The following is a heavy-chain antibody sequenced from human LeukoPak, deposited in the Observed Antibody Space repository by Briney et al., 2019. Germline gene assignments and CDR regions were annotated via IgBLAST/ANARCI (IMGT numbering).Heavy chain of an antibody. CDR2: ISAYNGNT. J-gene: IGHJ4*02. CDR3: ARDWSGSGLVGFY. CDR1: GYTFTNYG. D-gene: IGHD1-26*01. Sequence: ASVKVSCKASGYTFTNYGISWVRQAPGQGLECMGWISAYNGNTKYVQKFQGRVTMTTDTSTSTAYMELRSLRSDDTAVYYCARDWSGSGLVGFYWGQGTLVTVSS. V-gene: IGHV1-18*01.